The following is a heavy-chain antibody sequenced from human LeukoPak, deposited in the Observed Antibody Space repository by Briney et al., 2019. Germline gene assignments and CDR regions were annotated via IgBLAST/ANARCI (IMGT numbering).Heavy chain of an antibody. CDR2: IVSDGSNT. J-gene: IGHJ4*02. CDR3: ARGRPHGNDY. D-gene: IGHD4-23*01. Sequence: GGSLRLSCAASGFIFSSYWMNWVRQVPGKGLVWVSRIVSDGSNTNYADSVKGRFTISRDNAKNTLYLQMNSLRVEDTAVYYCARGRPHGNDYWGQGTLVTVSS. V-gene: IGHV3-74*01. CDR1: GFIFSSYW.